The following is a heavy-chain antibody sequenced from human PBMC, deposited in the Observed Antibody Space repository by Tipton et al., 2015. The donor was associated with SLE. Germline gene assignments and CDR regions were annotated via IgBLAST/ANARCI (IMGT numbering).Heavy chain of an antibody. V-gene: IGHV4-38-2*02. D-gene: IGHD3-3*01. CDR3: ARDSRFLEWLGDQYFQH. CDR1: GYYIRSGYY. J-gene: IGHJ1*01. Sequence: TLSITCSVSGYYIRSGYYWGWIRQPPGKGLEWIGSIYQSGNTYYNPSLRSRVTISVATSKNQFSLKLSSVTAADTAVYYCARDSRFLEWLGDQYFQHCGQGTLVTVSS. CDR2: IYQSGNT.